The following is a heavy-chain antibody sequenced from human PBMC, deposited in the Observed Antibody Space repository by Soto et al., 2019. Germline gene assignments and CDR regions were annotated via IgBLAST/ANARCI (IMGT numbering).Heavy chain of an antibody. CDR2: LSSDGLGA. D-gene: IGHD3-16*01. J-gene: IGHJ4*02. Sequence: GSLRLSCAASGFSLSPYWMHWVRQAPGRGLEWVSRLSSDGLGAAYADSVKGRFFISRDIARNTLFLQMNSLRADDTAVYYCARDLGGPDYWGRGTSVTVSS. CDR1: GFSLSPYW. V-gene: IGHV3-74*03. CDR3: ARDLGGPDY.